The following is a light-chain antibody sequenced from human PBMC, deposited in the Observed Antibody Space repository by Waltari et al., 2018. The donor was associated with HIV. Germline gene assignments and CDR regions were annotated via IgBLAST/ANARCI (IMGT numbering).Light chain of an antibody. V-gene: IGLV7-46*01. CDR1: TGTVPSGHY. CDR3: LLYYSGARV. Sequence: QAVVTQEPSLTVSPGGTVTLTCGSSTGTVPSGHYPYWFQPNPGQAPRKRIYDTRHTHGGTRAGCSGSLLGGKTALTLSGAQPEDEADYYCLLYYSGARVFGGGTKLTVL. CDR2: DTR. J-gene: IGLJ2*01.